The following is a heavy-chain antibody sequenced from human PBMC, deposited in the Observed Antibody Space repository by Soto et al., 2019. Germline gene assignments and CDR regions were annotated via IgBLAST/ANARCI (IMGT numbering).Heavy chain of an antibody. V-gene: IGHV4-59*01. CDR2: IYYSGST. CDR3: ARDLYDSSGYYP. D-gene: IGHD3-22*01. J-gene: IGHJ5*02. Sequence: SETLSLTCTVSGGSISSYYWSWIRQPPGKGLEWIGYIYYSGSTNYNPSLKSRVTISVDTSKNQFSLKLSSVTAADTAVYYCARDLYDSSGYYPWGQGTLVTVSS. CDR1: GGSISSYY.